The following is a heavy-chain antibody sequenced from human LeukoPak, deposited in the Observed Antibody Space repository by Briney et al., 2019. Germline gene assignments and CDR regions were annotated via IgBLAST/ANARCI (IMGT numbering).Heavy chain of an antibody. CDR2: ISGSGGST. D-gene: IGHD4-17*01. J-gene: IGHJ4*02. CDR3: AKKGPMTTVTAGFDY. Sequence: GGSLRLSCAASGFTVSSNYMSWVRQAPGKGLEWVSAISGSGGSTYYADSVKGRFTISRDNSKNTLYLQMNSLRAEDTAVYYCAKKGPMTTVTAGFDYWGQGTLVTVSS. V-gene: IGHV3-23*01. CDR1: GFTVSSNY.